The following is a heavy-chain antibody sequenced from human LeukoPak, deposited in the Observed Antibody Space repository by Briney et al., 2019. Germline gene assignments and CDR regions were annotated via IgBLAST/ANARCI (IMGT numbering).Heavy chain of an antibody. V-gene: IGHV4-4*07. CDR1: GGSISSYY. D-gene: IGHD3-3*01. CDR3: ARVLSITIFGVVTEQDAFDI. CDR2: IYTSGST. J-gene: IGHJ3*02. Sequence: SETLSLTCTVSGGSISSYYWSWIRQPAGKGLDWIGRIYTSGSTNYNPSLKSRVTMSVDTSKNQFSLKLSSVTAADTAVYYCARVLSITIFGVVTEQDAFDIWGQGTMVTVSS.